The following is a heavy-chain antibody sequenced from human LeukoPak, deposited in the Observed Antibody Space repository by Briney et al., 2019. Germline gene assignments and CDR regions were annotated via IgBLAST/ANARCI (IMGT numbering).Heavy chain of an antibody. D-gene: IGHD3-3*01. J-gene: IGHJ4*02. CDR3: ARDPSHYDFWSGYYNASLDY. V-gene: IGHV1-8*01. Sequence: GASVKVSCKASGYTFTSYDINWVRQATGQGLEWMGWMNPNSGNTGYAQKFQGRVTMTRDTSISTAYMELSRLRSDDTAVYYCARDPSHYDFWSGYYNASLDYWGQGTLVTVSS. CDR2: MNPNSGNT. CDR1: GYTFTSYD.